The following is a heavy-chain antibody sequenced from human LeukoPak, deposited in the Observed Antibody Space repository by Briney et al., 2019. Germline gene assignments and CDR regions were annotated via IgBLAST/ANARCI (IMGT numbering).Heavy chain of an antibody. V-gene: IGHV3-48*02. CDR3: ARDPLVLALYFDY. Sequence: GGSLRLSCAASGSTFSSYSMNWVRQAPGKGLEWVSYISSSSTVMYYADSVKGRFTISRDNAKNSLYLQMNSLRDEDTAVYYCARDPLVLALYFDYWGQGTLVTVSS. J-gene: IGHJ4*02. CDR2: ISSSSTVM. CDR1: GSTFSSYS. D-gene: IGHD6-13*01.